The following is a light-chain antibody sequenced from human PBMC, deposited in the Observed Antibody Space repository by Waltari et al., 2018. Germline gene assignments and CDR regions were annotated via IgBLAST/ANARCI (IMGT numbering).Light chain of an antibody. CDR3: SSYTSTRTLFV. CDR1: SNDVGGYNY. J-gene: IGLJ1*01. Sequence: QSALTQPASVSGSPGQSITISCAGSSNDVGGYNYVSWYQQHPGKAPKLIIYDVNNRPSGISNRFSGSKSDNTASLTISDLQAEDEADYYCSSYTSTRTLFVFGSGTKVTVL. CDR2: DVN. V-gene: IGLV2-14*03.